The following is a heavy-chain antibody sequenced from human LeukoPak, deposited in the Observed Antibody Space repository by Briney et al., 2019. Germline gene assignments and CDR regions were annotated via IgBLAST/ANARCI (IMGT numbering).Heavy chain of an antibody. CDR2: ISYDGSNK. J-gene: IGHJ4*02. D-gene: IGHD3/OR15-3a*01. Sequence: PGGSLRLSCAASGFTFSSYAMHWVRQAPGKGLGWVAVISYDGSNKYYSDSVKGRFTISRNNSKNTLYLQMNSLRAEDTAVYYCARDSGFSGTQRGEYWGQGALVAVSS. CDR3: ARDSGFSGTQRGEY. CDR1: GFTFSSYA. V-gene: IGHV3-30*04.